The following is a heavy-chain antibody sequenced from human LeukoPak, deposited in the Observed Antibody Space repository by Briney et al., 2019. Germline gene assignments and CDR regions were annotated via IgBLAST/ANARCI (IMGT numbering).Heavy chain of an antibody. Sequence: SETLSLTCTVSGGSISSSSYYWGWIRQPPGKGLEWIGSIYYSGSTYYNPSLKSRVTISVDTSKNQFSLKLSSVTAADTAVYYCARTQEYQLLLNYYYYGMDVWGQGTTVTVSS. CDR2: IYYSGST. D-gene: IGHD2-2*01. CDR3: ARTQEYQLLLNYYYYGMDV. V-gene: IGHV4-39*01. CDR1: GGSISSSSYY. J-gene: IGHJ6*02.